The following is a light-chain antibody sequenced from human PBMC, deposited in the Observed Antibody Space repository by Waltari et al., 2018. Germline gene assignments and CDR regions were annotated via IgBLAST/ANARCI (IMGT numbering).Light chain of an antibody. V-gene: IGLV2-14*01. CDR3: SSYTRSSTYVV. CDR2: DVS. J-gene: IGLJ2*01. CDR1: SSDVGGYNY. Sequence: QSALTQPASVSGSPGQSITIPCTGTSSDVGGYNYVSWYQQHPGKAPKLMIYDVSKRPSGVSNRFSGSKSGNTASLTISGLQAEDEADYYCSSYTRSSTYVVFGGGTKLTVL.